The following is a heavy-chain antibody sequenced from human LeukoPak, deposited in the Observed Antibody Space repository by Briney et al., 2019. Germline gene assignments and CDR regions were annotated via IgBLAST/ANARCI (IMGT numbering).Heavy chain of an antibody. CDR1: GFMFSDYF. Sequence: KPGGSLRLSCAASGFMFSDYFMSWIRQAPGKELEWISYISSNSKYTKYADSVKGRFTTSRDNAKKSLYLQMNSLRAEDTAVYYCARDNGNKYYFDYWGQGTLVTVSS. V-gene: IGHV3-11*05. CDR3: ARDNGNKYYFDY. CDR2: ISSNSKYT. D-gene: IGHD2-8*01. J-gene: IGHJ4*02.